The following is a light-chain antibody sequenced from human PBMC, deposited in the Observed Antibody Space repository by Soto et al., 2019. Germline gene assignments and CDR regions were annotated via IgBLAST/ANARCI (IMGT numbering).Light chain of an antibody. CDR2: DAS. Sequence: EIVMTQSPATLSVSPGERATLSCRASQNIDNKLVWYQQKPGQVPRLLIYDASTRATGIPARFSGSGSGTEFTLTISSLQPDDFATYYCQQSNTYSWTFGQGTKVEIK. V-gene: IGKV3-15*01. CDR1: QNIDNK. CDR3: QQSNTYSWT. J-gene: IGKJ1*01.